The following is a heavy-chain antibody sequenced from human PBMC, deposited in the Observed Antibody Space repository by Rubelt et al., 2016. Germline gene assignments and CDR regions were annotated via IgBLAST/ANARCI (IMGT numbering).Heavy chain of an antibody. V-gene: IGHV3-74*02. D-gene: IGHD2-21*01. Sequence: EVQLVESGGGLVQPGGSLRLSCAASGFTFSSFGMSWVRQAPGKGLQWVSRINSDGSSTSYVDSVKGRFTISRDNAKNTLYLQMNSLRDEDTAVYYSARGSYYFDYWGQGTLVTVSS. J-gene: IGHJ4*02. CDR2: INSDGSST. CDR3: ARGSYYFDY. CDR1: GFTFSSFG.